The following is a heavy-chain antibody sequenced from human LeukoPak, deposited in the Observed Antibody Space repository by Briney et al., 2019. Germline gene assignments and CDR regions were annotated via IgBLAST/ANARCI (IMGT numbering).Heavy chain of an antibody. CDR2: ISNNGETI. D-gene: IGHD5-24*01. J-gene: IGHJ4*02. CDR3: ARDGRGWPLGY. Sequence: GGSLRLSCAASGFTFSDKYMSWIRQALGKGLEFISYISNNGETIHYADSVKGRFTISRDNAKNSLYLQMNDLRVEDTAVYYCARDGRGWPLGYWGQGILVTVSS. V-gene: IGHV3-11*01. CDR1: GFTFSDKY.